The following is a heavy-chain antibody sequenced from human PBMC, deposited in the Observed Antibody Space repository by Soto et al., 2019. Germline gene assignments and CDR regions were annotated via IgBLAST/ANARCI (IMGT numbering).Heavy chain of an antibody. J-gene: IGHJ5*02. CDR3: APIRIATNNYKWFDP. CDR1: GAALNSGNYY. Sequence: SETLSLTCSVSGAALNSGNYYWSWIRQVPGKGLEWIGHICVTGAVDYNPSLRDRITISQDTSERQFSLNLRLVTAADTAVYYCAPIRIATNNYKWFDPWGQGTLVTVSS. V-gene: IGHV4-31*03. D-gene: IGHD2-21*01. CDR2: ICVTGAV.